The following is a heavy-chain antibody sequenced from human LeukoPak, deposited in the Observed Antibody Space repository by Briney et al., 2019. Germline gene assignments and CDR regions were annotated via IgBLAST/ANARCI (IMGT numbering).Heavy chain of an antibody. CDR3: ARHGGGYSFDY. D-gene: IGHD5-24*01. Sequence: SETLSLTCTVSGGSISSYYWSWIRHRQGKGMELIGYIFDTGSTNYNPSLKSRVTISIDTSKDQFSLRLSSVTAADTAVYYCARHGGGYSFDYWGQGTLVTVSS. J-gene: IGHJ4*02. CDR1: GGSISSYY. CDR2: IFDTGST. V-gene: IGHV4-59*08.